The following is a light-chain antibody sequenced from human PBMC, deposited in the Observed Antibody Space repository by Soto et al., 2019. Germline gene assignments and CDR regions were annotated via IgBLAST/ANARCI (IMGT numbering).Light chain of an antibody. CDR1: QSITSNY. J-gene: IGKJ1*01. CDR3: QQYGSSPLT. V-gene: IGKV3-20*01. CDR2: GAS. Sequence: ETVLTQSPGTPSLSPGEGATLSCRASQSITSNYLAWYQQKPGQAPRLLIYGASSRATGIPDRFSGSGSGTDFTLTISRLEPEDFAVYYCQQYGSSPLTFGQGTKVEIK.